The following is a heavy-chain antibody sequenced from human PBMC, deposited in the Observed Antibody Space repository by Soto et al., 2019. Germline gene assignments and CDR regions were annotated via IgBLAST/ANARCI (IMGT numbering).Heavy chain of an antibody. Sequence: PGGSRRLSCAASGITVSNKYMRWVRQAAGKGLEWVSVIIVGGSTYSADSVKGRLTISRDNSENTLYLQMNSLRGEDTAVYYCAREAGPLDYWGQGTPVTV. CDR1: GITVSNKY. CDR3: AREAGPLDY. J-gene: IGHJ4*02. V-gene: IGHV3-53*01. CDR2: IIVGGST.